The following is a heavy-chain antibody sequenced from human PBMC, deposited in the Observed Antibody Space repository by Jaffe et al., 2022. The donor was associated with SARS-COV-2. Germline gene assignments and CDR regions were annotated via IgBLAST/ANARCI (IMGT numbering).Heavy chain of an antibody. CDR3: ARLEDGGHYGMDV. Sequence: QLQLQESGPGLVKPSETLSLTCTVSGGSISSSSYYWGWIRQPPGKGLEWIGSIYYSGSTYYNPSLKSRVTISVDTSKNQFSLKLSSVTAADTAVYYCARLEDGGHYGMDVWGQGTTVTVSS. D-gene: IGHD3-16*01. CDR2: IYYSGST. V-gene: IGHV4-39*01. CDR1: GGSISSSSYY. J-gene: IGHJ6*02.